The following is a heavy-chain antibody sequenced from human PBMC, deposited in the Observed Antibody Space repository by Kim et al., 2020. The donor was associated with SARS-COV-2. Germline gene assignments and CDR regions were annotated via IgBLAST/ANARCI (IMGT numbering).Heavy chain of an antibody. CDR3: ARDYIYGDWRDWFDP. V-gene: IGHV4-61*02. CDR1: GGSISSGSYY. J-gene: IGHJ5*02. Sequence: SETLSLTCTVSGGSISSGSYYWSWIRQPAGKGLEWIGRIYTSGSTNYNPSLKSRVTISVDTSKNQFSLKLSSVTAADTAVYYCARDYIYGDWRDWFDPWGQGTLVTVSS. CDR2: IYTSGST. D-gene: IGHD4-17*01.